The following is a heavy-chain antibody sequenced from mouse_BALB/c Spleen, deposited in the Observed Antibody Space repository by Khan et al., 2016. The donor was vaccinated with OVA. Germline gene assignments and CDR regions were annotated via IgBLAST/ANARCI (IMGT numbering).Heavy chain of an antibody. CDR2: IWSDGST. J-gene: IGHJ4*01. CDR3: GRQPYYHYSVMDY. Sequence: QVQLKESGPGLVAPSQSLSITCTISGFSLTNYGIHWVRQPPGKGLEWLVVIWSDGSTTYNSALKSRLTISKDKSKSQVFLKMNSLQTDDTDMYFWGRQPYYHYSVMDYWGQGTSVTVSS. D-gene: IGHD2-10*01. CDR1: GFSLTNYG. V-gene: IGHV2-6-1*01.